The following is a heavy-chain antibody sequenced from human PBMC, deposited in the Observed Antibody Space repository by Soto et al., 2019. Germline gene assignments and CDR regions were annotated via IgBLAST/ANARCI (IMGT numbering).Heavy chain of an antibody. D-gene: IGHD6-13*01. J-gene: IGHJ4*02. V-gene: IGHV1-18*01. CDR1: GYTFTSYG. Sequence: ASVKVSCKASGYTFTSYGISWVRQAPGQGLEWMGWISAYNGNTNYAQKLQGRVTMTTDTSTSTAYMELRSLRSDDTAVYYCARVYSVNYLGYFDSWGQGTLVTVSS. CDR3: ARVYSVNYLGYFDS. CDR2: ISAYNGNT.